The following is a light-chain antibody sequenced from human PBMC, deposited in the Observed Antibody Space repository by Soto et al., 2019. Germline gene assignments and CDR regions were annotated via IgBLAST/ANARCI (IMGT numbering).Light chain of an antibody. CDR2: DAS. CDR1: QDISNY. CDR3: QQAYSFPIT. V-gene: IGKV1-33*01. Sequence: DIQMTQSPSSLSASVGDRVTITCHASQDISNYLNCYQQKPGKAPKLLIYDASKLETGVPARFSGSGSGTDFTLSINSLQPEDFATYYCQQAYSFPITFGQGTRLQI. J-gene: IGKJ5*01.